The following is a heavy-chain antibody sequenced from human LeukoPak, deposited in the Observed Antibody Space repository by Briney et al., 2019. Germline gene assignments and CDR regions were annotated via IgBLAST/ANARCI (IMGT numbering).Heavy chain of an antibody. CDR2: ISSSGSTI. V-gene: IGHV3-11*01. Sequence: GGSLRLSCAASGFTFSDYYMSWIRQAPGKGLEGVSYISSSGSTIYYADSVKGRFTISRDNAKNSLYLQMNSLRAEDMALYYCAKDAAYYDSSGCLDYWGQGTLVTVSS. J-gene: IGHJ4*02. D-gene: IGHD3-22*01. CDR3: AKDAAYYDSSGCLDY. CDR1: GFTFSDYY.